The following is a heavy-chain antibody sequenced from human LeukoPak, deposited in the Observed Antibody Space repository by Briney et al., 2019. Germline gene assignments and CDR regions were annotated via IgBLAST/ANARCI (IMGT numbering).Heavy chain of an antibody. V-gene: IGHV4-61*02. CDR1: GDSISSGSHY. D-gene: IGHD7-27*01. J-gene: IGHJ4*02. CDR2: IYTSGGT. Sequence: SSETLSLTCTVSGDSISSGSHYWSWIRQPAGKGLEWIGRIYTSGGTNFNPSLKSRVTISLDTSKNNSVTAADTAVYYCASDNWGNFDYWGQGTLVTVSS. CDR3: ASDNWGNFDY.